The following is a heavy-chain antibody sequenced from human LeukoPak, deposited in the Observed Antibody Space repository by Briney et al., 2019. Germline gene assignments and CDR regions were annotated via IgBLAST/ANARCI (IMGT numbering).Heavy chain of an antibody. J-gene: IGHJ3*02. CDR3: ATPTVGTSRFDGFDI. D-gene: IGHD4-23*01. V-gene: IGHV1-2*02. CDR1: GYTFTGYY. CDR2: INPNSGGT. Sequence: GASVKVSCKASGYTFTGYYMHWVRQAPGLGLGWMGWINPNSGGTNYAQSFQGRVTMTRDTSISTAYMELSRLRSDDTAVYYCATPTVGTSRFDGFDIWGQGTMVTVSP.